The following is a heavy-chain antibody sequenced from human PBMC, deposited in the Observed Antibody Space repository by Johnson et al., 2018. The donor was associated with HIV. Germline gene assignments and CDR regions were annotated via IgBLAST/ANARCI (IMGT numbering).Heavy chain of an antibody. V-gene: IGHV3-13*01. D-gene: IGHD2-8*02. CDR1: GFAFSTYD. CDR3: AWLPGDMADLVDPTGGVGRNAFDI. CDR2: IGTRSDT. J-gene: IGHJ3*02. Sequence: VQLVESGGALVQPGGSTRLSCVASGFAFSTYDMHWVRQVPGKGLEWVGAIGTRSDTYYPASVKGRFTISRDNSKNTLYLQMNSRRAEDTAVYYCAWLPGDMADLVDPTGGVGRNAFDIWGQGTMVTVSS.